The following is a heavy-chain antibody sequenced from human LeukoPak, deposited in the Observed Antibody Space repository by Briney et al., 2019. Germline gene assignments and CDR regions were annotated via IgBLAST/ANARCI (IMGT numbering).Heavy chain of an antibody. D-gene: IGHD3-3*01. CDR1: GASISGHF. J-gene: IGHJ6*02. CDR2: IYYSGST. V-gene: IGHV4-59*08. Sequence: SETLSLTCTVSGASISGHFWSWIRQSPGKGLEWIGYIYYSGSTNYNPSLKSRVTISVDTSKNQFSLKLSSVTAADTAVYYCARLHLEWLINYYYGMDVWGQGTTVTVSS. CDR3: ARLHLEWLINYYYGMDV.